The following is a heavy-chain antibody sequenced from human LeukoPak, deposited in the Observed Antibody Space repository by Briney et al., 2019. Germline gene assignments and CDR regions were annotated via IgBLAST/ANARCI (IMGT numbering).Heavy chain of an antibody. CDR2: IYSGGST. V-gene: IGHV3-53*01. J-gene: IGHJ6*04. D-gene: IGHD3-3*01. CDR3: ARDTIFGVVKMGSDV. Sequence: GGSLRLSCAASGFTVSSNYMSWVRQAPGKGLEWVSVIYSGGSTYYADSVKGRFTISRDDSKNTLYLQMNSLRAEDTAVYYCARDTIFGVVKMGSDVWGKGTTVTVSS. CDR1: GFTVSSNY.